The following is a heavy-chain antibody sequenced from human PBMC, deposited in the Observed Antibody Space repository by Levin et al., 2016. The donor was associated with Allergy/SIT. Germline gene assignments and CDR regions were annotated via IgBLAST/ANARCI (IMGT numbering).Heavy chain of an antibody. V-gene: IGHV1-69*13. CDR3: ASRDGYENWFDP. CDR1: GGTFSSYA. CDR2: IIPIFGTA. D-gene: IGHD5-24*01. Sequence: SVKVSCKASGGTFSSYAISWVRQAPGQGLEWMGGIIPIFGTANYAQKFQGRVTITADESTSTAYMELSSLRSEDTAVYYCASRDGYENWFDPWGQGTLVTVSS. J-gene: IGHJ5*02.